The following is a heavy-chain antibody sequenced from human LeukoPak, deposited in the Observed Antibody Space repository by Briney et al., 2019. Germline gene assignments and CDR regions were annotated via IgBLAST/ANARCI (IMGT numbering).Heavy chain of an antibody. CDR3: ARDYGDYFDY. D-gene: IGHD4-17*01. CDR2: IYYSGST. CDR1: GGSISNYY. J-gene: IGHJ4*02. Sequence: PSETLSLTCTVSGGSISNYYWSWMRQPPGKELEWIGYIYYSGSTNYNPSLKSRVIISVDTSKNQFSLKLSSVAAADTAVYYCARDYGDYFDYWGQGTLVTVSS. V-gene: IGHV4-59*01.